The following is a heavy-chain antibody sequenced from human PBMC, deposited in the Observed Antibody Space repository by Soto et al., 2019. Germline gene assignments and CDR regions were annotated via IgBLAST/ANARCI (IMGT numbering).Heavy chain of an antibody. V-gene: IGHV1-3*01. Sequence: GASVKVSCKASGYTFTSYAMHWVRQAPGQRLEWMGWINAGNGNTKYSQKFQGRVTITRDTSASTAYMELSSLRSEDTAVYYCARRECGGIRGDVFYFWGQGTMVTVSS. J-gene: IGHJ3*01. CDR2: INAGNGNT. CDR1: GYTFTSYA. D-gene: IGHD2-15*01. CDR3: ARRECGGIRGDVFYF.